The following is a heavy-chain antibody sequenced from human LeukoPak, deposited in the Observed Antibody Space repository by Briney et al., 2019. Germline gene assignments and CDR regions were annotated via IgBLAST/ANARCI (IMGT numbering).Heavy chain of an antibody. Sequence: PSETLSLTCAVSGGSISSGGYSWSWIRQPPGKGLEWIGYIYYSGSTYYNPSLKSRVTISVDTSKNQFSLKLSSVTAADTAVYYCARARPPRYCSGGSCYFPRGAMDVWGKGTTVTVSS. CDR2: IYYSGST. V-gene: IGHV4-30-4*07. CDR3: ARARPPRYCSGGSCYFPRGAMDV. D-gene: IGHD2-15*01. CDR1: GGSISSGGYS. J-gene: IGHJ6*03.